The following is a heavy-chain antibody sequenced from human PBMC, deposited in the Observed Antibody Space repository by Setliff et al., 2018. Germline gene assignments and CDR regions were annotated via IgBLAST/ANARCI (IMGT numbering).Heavy chain of an antibody. V-gene: IGHV4-34*12. CDR2: IIHSGST. CDR1: GGSFSGYY. CDR3: ARVNGYNWGSGNWFDP. D-gene: IGHD1-1*01. J-gene: IGHJ5*02. Sequence: SETLSLTSAVYGGSFSGYYWSWIRQPPGKRLEWIGEIIHSGSTYYNPSLKSRVTISVDTSKNQFSLKLSSVTAADTAVYYCARVNGYNWGSGNWFDPWGQGTLVTVSS.